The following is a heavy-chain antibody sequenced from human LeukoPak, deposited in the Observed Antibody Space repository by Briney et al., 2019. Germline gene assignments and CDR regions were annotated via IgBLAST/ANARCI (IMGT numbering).Heavy chain of an antibody. CDR3: ARAFRGTTVAFDI. Sequence: PGGSLGLSCAASGFTFSSYSMNWVRQAPGKGLEWVSSISSSSSTIYYADSVKGRFTVSRDNAKNSLSLQMNSLRAEDTAVYYCARAFRGTTVAFDIWGQGTMVTVSS. J-gene: IGHJ3*02. CDR2: ISSSSSTI. D-gene: IGHD4-17*01. CDR1: GFTFSSYS. V-gene: IGHV3-48*04.